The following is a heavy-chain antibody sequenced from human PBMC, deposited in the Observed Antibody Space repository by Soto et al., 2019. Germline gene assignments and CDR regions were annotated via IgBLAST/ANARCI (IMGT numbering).Heavy chain of an antibody. CDR2: INAGNGNT. CDR3: ARVPGGLYYYYGMDV. V-gene: IGHV1-3*01. D-gene: IGHD1-26*01. Sequence: GASVKVSCKASGYTFTSYAMHWLRQAPGQRLEWMGWINAGNGNTKYSQKFQGRVTITRDTSASTAYMELSSLRSEDTAVYYCARVPGGLYYYYGMDVWGQGTTVTVSS. CDR1: GYTFTSYA. J-gene: IGHJ6*02.